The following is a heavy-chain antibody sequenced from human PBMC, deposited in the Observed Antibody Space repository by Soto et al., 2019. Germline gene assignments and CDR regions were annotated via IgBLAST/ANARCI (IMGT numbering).Heavy chain of an antibody. D-gene: IGHD3-10*01. CDR3: TTDPGMVRGVVSSDY. CDR2: IKSKTDGGTT. J-gene: IGHJ4*02. CDR1: GFTFSNAW. V-gene: IGHV3-15*07. Sequence: EVPLVESGGGLVKPGGSLRLSCAASGFTFSNAWMNWVRQAPGKGLEWVGRIKSKTDGGTTDYAAPVKGRFTISRDDSKNTLYLQMNSLKTEDTAVYYCTTDPGMVRGVVSSDYWGQGTLVTVSS.